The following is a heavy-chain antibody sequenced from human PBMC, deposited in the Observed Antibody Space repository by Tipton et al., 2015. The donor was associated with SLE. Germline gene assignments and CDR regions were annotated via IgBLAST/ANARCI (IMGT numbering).Heavy chain of an antibody. CDR1: GFTFSYYN. V-gene: IGHV3-21*03. J-gene: IGHJ4*02. CDR3: ARDRGGEFLDY. CDR2: ISSTGIYI. D-gene: IGHD3-10*01. Sequence: SLRLSCTASGFTFSYYNMNWVRQAPGEGLEWVSSISSTGIYIYNADSLKGRFTISRDNAKNSLYLQMNSLRAEDTAVYYCARDRGGEFLDYWGQGTLVTVSS.